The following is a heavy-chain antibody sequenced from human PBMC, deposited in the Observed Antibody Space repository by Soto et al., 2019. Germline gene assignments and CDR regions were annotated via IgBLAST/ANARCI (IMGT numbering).Heavy chain of an antibody. Sequence: SETLSLTCTVSGGSISSSSYCWGWIRQPPGKGLEWIGSIYYSGGTYYNPSLKSRVTISVDTSKNQFSLKLSSVTAADTAVYYCARSYCSSTSCYSPTYDFWSCYPRWYFDYWGQGTLVTVPQ. J-gene: IGHJ4*02. CDR1: GGSISSSSYC. D-gene: IGHD2-2*01. CDR3: ARSYCSSTSCYSPTYDFWSCYPRWYFDY. V-gene: IGHV4-39*01. CDR2: IYYSGGT.